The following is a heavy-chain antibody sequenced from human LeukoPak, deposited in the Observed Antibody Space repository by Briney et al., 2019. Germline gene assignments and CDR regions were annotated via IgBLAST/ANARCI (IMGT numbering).Heavy chain of an antibody. CDR2: IYPGDSDT. V-gene: IGHV5-51*01. J-gene: IGHJ5*02. D-gene: IGHD6-13*01. CDR1: GYSFTSYW. CDR3: ARQAAAGPNWFDP. Sequence: ASVKISCKGSGYSFTSYWIGWVRQMPGKGLEWMGIIYPGDSDTRYSPSFQGQVTISADKSISTAYLQWSSLKASDTAMYYCARQAAAGPNWFDPWGQGTLVTVSS.